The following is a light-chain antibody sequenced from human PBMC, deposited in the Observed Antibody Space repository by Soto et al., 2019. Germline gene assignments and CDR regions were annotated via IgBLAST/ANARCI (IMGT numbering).Light chain of an antibody. V-gene: IGKV1-5*03. CDR1: QSISTW. J-gene: IGKJ5*01. Sequence: DIQMTQSPASLSASVGDRVTFTCRASQSISTWLAWYQQKPGKAPKLLVYKASTLESGVPSRFSGSGSGTEFTLTIGSLQADDFAIYYCQQYNGYRLAFGGGTRLEIK. CDR3: QQYNGYRLA. CDR2: KAS.